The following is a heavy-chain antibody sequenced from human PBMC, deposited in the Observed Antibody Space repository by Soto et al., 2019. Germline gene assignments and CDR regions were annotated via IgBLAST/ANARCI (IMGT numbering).Heavy chain of an antibody. V-gene: IGHV1-3*01. CDR3: ARGVAIFGVVRNYMDV. CDR2: INPGNGDT. J-gene: IGHJ6*03. D-gene: IGHD3-3*01. Sequence: ASVKVSCKASGYTFTSYTMHWVRQAPGQRFEWMGWINPGNGDTKYSEKFQGRVTITRDTSASTADMELNSLRAGDTAVYYCARGVAIFGVVRNYMDVWGKGTTVTVSS. CDR1: GYTFTSYT.